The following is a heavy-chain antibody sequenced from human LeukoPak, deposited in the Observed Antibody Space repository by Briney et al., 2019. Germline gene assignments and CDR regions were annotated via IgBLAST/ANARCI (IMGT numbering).Heavy chain of an antibody. V-gene: IGHV1-46*01. D-gene: IGHD3-3*01. CDR2: INPSGGST. CDR3: GMPSTIFGVVTDGVY. CDR1: GYTFTSYY. Sequence: ASVKVSCKASGYTFTSYYMHWVRQAPGQGLEWMGIINPSGGSTSYAQKFQGRVTMTRDTSTSTVYMELSSLRSEDTAVYYCGMPSTIFGVVTDGVYWGQGTLVTVSS. J-gene: IGHJ4*02.